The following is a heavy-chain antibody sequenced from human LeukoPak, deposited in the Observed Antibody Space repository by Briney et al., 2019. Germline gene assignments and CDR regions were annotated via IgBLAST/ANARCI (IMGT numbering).Heavy chain of an antibody. CDR3: AKDGGEYYDILTGYYPRLYYMDV. V-gene: IGHV3-23*01. J-gene: IGHJ6*03. Sequence: EGSLRLSCAASEFSVGSNYMTWVRQAPGKGLEWVSAISGSGGSTYYADSVKGRFTISRDNSKNTLYLQMNSLRAEDTAVYYCAKDGGEYYDILTGYYPRLYYMDVWXKGTTVTISS. D-gene: IGHD3-9*01. CDR1: EFSVGSNY. CDR2: ISGSGGST.